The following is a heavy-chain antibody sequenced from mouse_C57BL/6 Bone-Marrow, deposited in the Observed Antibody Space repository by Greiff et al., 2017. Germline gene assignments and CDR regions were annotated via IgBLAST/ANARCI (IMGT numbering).Heavy chain of an antibody. Sequence: EVKLMESGPGLVKPSQSLSLTCSVTGYSITSGYYWNWIRQFPGNKLEWMGYISYDGSNNYNPSLKNRISITRDTSKNQFFLKLNSVTTEDTATYYCALVEIDSSGYEGAYWGQGTLVTVSA. J-gene: IGHJ3*01. CDR1: GYSITSGYY. CDR3: ALVEIDSSGYEGAY. D-gene: IGHD3-2*02. V-gene: IGHV3-6*01. CDR2: ISYDGSN.